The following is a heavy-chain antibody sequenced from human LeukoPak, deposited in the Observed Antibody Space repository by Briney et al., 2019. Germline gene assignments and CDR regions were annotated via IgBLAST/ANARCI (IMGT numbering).Heavy chain of an antibody. CDR2: IYTSGRT. V-gene: IGHV4-4*09. Sequence: SETLSLTCTVSGGSISSYYWSWIRQPPGKGLEWIGYIYTSGRTIYNPSLKSRVTISVDTSKNQFSLKLSSVTAADTAVYYCARLQYVSSGYYSYYYYMDVWGKGTTVTVSS. CDR3: ARLQYVSSGYYSYYYYMDV. J-gene: IGHJ6*03. D-gene: IGHD3-22*01. CDR1: GGSISSYY.